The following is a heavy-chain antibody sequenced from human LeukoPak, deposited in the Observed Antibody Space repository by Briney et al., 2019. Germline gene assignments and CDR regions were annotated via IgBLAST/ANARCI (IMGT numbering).Heavy chain of an antibody. Sequence: SETLSLTCTVSGGSVSSGSYYWSWIRQSPGKGLESIGYVYFSGSTNYNPSLNSRVTMSADTSKNQFSLKLSSVTAADTAVYYCARAKSGYLSLDFWGQGTLVTVSS. CDR2: VYFSGST. CDR1: GGSVSSGSYY. CDR3: ARAKSGYLSLDF. J-gene: IGHJ4*02. D-gene: IGHD3-3*01. V-gene: IGHV4-61*01.